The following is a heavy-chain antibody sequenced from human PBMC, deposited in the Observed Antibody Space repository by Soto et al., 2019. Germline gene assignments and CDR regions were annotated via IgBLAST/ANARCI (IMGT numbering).Heavy chain of an antibody. D-gene: IGHD1-26*01. V-gene: IGHV3-30-3*01. CDR1: GFN. CDR2: ISYDGSNK. Sequence: QVQLVESGGGVVQPGRSLRLSCAASGFNMHWVRQAPGKGLEWVAVISYDGSNKYYADSVKGRFSISRDNSKNTLYLQMNSLRVEDTAVYYCAMTVGATSWNFDYWGQGTLVTVSS. CDR3: AMTVGATSWNFDY. J-gene: IGHJ4*02.